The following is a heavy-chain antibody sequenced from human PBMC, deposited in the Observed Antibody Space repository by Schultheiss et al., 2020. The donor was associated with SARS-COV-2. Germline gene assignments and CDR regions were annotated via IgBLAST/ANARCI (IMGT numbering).Heavy chain of an antibody. D-gene: IGHD2-15*01. Sequence: ASVKVSCKASGGAFSSYAISWVRQAPGQGLEWMGRINPNSGGTNYAQKFQGRITITRDTSASTVYLELDSLRSEDTAVYYCARDYGYCGEGTCYSDFWGQGTLVTVSS. CDR3: ARDYGYCGEGTCYSDF. CDR2: INPNSGGT. V-gene: IGHV1-2*06. CDR1: GGAFSSYA. J-gene: IGHJ4*02.